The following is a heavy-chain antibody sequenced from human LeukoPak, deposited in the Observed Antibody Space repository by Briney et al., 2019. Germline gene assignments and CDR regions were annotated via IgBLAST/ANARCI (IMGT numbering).Heavy chain of an antibody. D-gene: IGHD2-15*01. J-gene: IGHJ3*02. CDR1: GGTFSSYA. V-gene: IGHV1-69*04. CDR3: VVVAATGDAFDI. CDR2: INPIFGMA. Sequence: ASVKVSCKASGGTFSSYAISWVRQAPGQGLEWMGRINPIFGMANYAQKFQGRVTITADKSTSTAYMELSSLRSEDTAVYYCVVVAATGDAFDIWGQGTMVTVSS.